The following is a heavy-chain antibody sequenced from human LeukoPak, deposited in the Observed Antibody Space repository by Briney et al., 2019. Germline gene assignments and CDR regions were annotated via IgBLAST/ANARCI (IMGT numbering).Heavy chain of an antibody. Sequence: GASVTVSCKASGYTFTGAHMHWVRQAPGQGLDWMGWINPNSGATNYAQKFQGRVTMTRDTSISTAYMELSRLRSDDTAVYYCARVDDSSGVQWGQGTLVTVSS. CDR2: INPNSGAT. CDR3: ARVDDSSGVQ. CDR1: GYTFTGAH. J-gene: IGHJ4*02. D-gene: IGHD3-22*01. V-gene: IGHV1-2*02.